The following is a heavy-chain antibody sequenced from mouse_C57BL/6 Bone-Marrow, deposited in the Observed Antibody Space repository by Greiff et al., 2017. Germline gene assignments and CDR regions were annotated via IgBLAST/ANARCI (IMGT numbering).Heavy chain of an antibody. J-gene: IGHJ1*03. V-gene: IGHV1-69*01. CDR2: IDPSDSYT. CDR1: GYTFTSYW. D-gene: IGHD1-1*01. Sequence: VQLQQPGAELVMPGASVKLSCKASGYTFTSYWMHWVKQRPGQGLEWIGEIDPSDSYTNYNQKFKGKSTLTVDKSSSTAYMHLSSLTSEDSAVYYCARKGYYGSSYWYFDVWGTGTTVTVSS. CDR3: ARKGYYGSSYWYFDV.